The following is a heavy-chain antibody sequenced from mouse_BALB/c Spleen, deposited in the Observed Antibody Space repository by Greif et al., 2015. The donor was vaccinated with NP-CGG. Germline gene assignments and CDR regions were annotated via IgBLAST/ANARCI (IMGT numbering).Heavy chain of an antibody. Sequence: QVHVKQSGPELVKPGASVKISCKASGYTFTDYYINWVKQKPGQGLEWIGWIYPGSGNTKYNENFKGKATLTVDTSSSTAYMQLSSLTSEDTAVYFYARGTGTEAMDYWGQGTSVTVSS. CDR1: GYTFTDYY. V-gene: IGHV1-84*02. CDR3: ARGTGTEAMDY. J-gene: IGHJ4*01. CDR2: IYPGSGNT. D-gene: IGHD4-1*01.